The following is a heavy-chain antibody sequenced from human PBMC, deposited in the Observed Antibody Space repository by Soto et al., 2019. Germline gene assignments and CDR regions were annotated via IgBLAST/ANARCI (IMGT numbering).Heavy chain of an antibody. D-gene: IGHD3-22*01. V-gene: IGHV1-69*13. J-gene: IGHJ6*02. CDR2: IIPIFGTA. CDR1: GGTFSSYA. CDR3: ARDRFPYYYDSSGYYSLGMDV. Sequence: GASVKVSCKASGGTFSSYAISWVRQAPGQGLEWMGGIIPIFGTANYAQKFQGRVTITADESTSTAYMELSSLRSEDTAVYYCARDRFPYYYDSSGYYSLGMDVWGQGTTVTVSS.